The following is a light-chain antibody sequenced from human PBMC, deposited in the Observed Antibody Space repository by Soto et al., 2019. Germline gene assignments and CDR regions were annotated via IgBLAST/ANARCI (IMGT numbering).Light chain of an antibody. J-gene: IGKJ1*01. CDR1: QDINSW. V-gene: IGKV1-12*01. CDR2: GES. CDR3: QQAYSFPPT. Sequence: DIQMTQSPSSVSASVGDRVTITCRPGQDINSWIAWYQQKPGKAPKLLIYGESSLQSGVPSRFSGSVSGTDFILTINSLQPEDFATYYCQQAYSFPPTFGLGTKVEI.